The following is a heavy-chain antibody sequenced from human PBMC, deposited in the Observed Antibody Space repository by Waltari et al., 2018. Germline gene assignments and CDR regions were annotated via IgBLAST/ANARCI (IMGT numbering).Heavy chain of an antibody. J-gene: IGHJ4*02. D-gene: IGHD6-6*01. CDR2: IYYSGST. CDR3: ARSLGAARRFDY. V-gene: IGHV4-59*01. Sequence: QVQLQESGPGLVKPSETLSLTCTVPGGSISSYYCSRTRQPPGKGLEWIGYIYYSGSTNYNPSLKSRVTISVDTSKNQFSLKLSSVTAADTAVYYCARSLGAARRFDYWGQGTLVTVSS. CDR1: GGSISSYY.